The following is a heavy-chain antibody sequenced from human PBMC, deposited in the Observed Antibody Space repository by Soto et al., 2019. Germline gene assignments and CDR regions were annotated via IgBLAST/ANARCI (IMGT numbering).Heavy chain of an antibody. CDR2: INHSGST. D-gene: IGHD6-13*01. Sequence: SETLSLTCAVYGGSFSGYYWRWIRQPPGKGLEWIGEINHSGSTNYNPSLKSRVTISVDTSKNQFSLKLSSVTAADTAVYYCARGPYSSSWSRPFDYWGQGTLVTVSS. CDR1: GGSFSGYY. CDR3: ARGPYSSSWSRPFDY. J-gene: IGHJ4*02. V-gene: IGHV4-34*01.